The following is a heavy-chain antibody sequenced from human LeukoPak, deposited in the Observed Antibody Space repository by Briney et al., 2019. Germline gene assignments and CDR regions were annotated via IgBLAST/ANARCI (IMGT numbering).Heavy chain of an antibody. Sequence: GGSLRLSCAASGFTFSNNYMTWVRQAPGKGLEWVSVIYSGGSTYYADSVKGRFTISRDNSKNTMYLQMNSLRAEDTAVYFCARDTTVDGAFDIWGQGTMVTVSS. V-gene: IGHV3-66*01. D-gene: IGHD4-23*01. CDR1: GFTFSNNY. CDR2: IYSGGST. CDR3: ARDTTVDGAFDI. J-gene: IGHJ3*02.